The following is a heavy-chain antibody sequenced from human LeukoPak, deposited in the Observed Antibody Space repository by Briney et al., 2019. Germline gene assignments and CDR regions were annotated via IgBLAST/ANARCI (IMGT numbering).Heavy chain of an antibody. CDR3: AKDYYGSTGYYSDY. CDR1: GFTFTRFG. Sequence: GGSLRLSCAASGFTFTRFGMHWVRQAPGKGLEWVAFISHDGSKKYYADSVKGRFTISRDTSKNTLYLQMNSLRVEDTALYYCAKDYYGSTGYYSDYWGQGTLVTVSS. D-gene: IGHD3-10*01. V-gene: IGHV3-30*18. CDR2: ISHDGSKK. J-gene: IGHJ4*02.